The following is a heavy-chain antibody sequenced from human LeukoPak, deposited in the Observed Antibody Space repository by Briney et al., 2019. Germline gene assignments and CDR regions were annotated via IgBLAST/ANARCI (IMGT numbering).Heavy chain of an antibody. V-gene: IGHV4-39*07. CDR1: GGSISSSSYY. J-gene: IGHJ4*02. CDR2: IYYSGST. Sequence: SETLSLTCTVSGGSISSSSYYWGWFRQPPGKGLEWIGSIYYSGSTYYNPSLKSRVTISVDTSKNQFSLKLSSVTAADTAVYYCARATKGPYYFDYWGQGTLVTVSS. CDR3: ARATKGPYYFDY.